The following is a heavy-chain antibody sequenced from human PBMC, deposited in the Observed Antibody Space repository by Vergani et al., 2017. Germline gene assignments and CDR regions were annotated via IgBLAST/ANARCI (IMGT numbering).Heavy chain of an antibody. D-gene: IGHD6-19*01. Sequence: QVQLVESGGGVVQPGRSLRLSCAASGFTFSSYGMHWVRQAPGKGLEWVAVISYDGSNKYHADSVKGRFTISRDNSKNTLYLQMNSLRAEDTAVYYCAKDRLGQWLVGDWFDPWGQGTLVTVSS. CDR2: ISYDGSNK. CDR1: GFTFSSYG. V-gene: IGHV3-30*18. J-gene: IGHJ5*02. CDR3: AKDRLGQWLVGDWFDP.